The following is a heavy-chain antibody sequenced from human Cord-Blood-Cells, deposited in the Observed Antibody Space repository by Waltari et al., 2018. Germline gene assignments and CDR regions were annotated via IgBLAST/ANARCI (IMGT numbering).Heavy chain of an antibody. CDR3: ARASYYDSSAQSSCFGY. CDR2: IIPIFGTA. Sequence: PGQGLEWMGGIIPIFGTANYAQKFQGRVTITADESTSTAYMELSSLRSEDTAVYYCARASYYDSSAQSSCFGYWGQGTLVTVSS. J-gene: IGHJ4*02. D-gene: IGHD3-22*01. V-gene: IGHV1-69*01.